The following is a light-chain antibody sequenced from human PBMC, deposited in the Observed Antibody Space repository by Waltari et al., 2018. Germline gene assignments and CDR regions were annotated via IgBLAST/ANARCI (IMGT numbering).Light chain of an antibody. CDR2: NAS. J-gene: IGKJ1*01. CDR1: QSVSSY. CDR3: QQRSNWPRT. Sequence: IVLTQSPATLSFSPGERATLSCRASQSVSSYLACYQQKPGQAPRLLIYNASNRATGIPARFSGSGSGTDFTLTISSLEPEDFAVYYCQQRSNWPRTFGQGTKVEIK. V-gene: IGKV3-11*01.